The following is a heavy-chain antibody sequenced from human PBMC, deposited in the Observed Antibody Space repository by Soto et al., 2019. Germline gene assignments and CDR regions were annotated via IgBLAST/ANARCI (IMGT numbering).Heavy chain of an antibody. CDR3: AREGIAAAAESAETKWGYGMDV. Sequence: PGGSLRLSCAASGFTFSSYSMNWVRQAPGKGLEWVSSISSSSSYIYYADSVKGRFTISRDNAKNSLYLQMNSLRAEDTAVYYCAREGIAAAAESAETKWGYGMDVWGQGTTVTVSS. CDR2: ISSSSSYI. J-gene: IGHJ6*02. V-gene: IGHV3-21*01. CDR1: GFTFSSYS. D-gene: IGHD6-13*01.